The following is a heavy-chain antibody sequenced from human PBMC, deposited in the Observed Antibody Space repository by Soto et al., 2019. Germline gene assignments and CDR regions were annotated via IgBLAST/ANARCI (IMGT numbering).Heavy chain of an antibody. V-gene: IGHV1-3*01. D-gene: IGHD2-21*02. CDR1: GYTFTSYA. CDR2: INAGNGDT. Sequence: QVQVVQSGAEVKKPGASVRVSCKASGYTFTSYAIHWVRQAPGQRLEWMGWINAGNGDTKYSQKFQGRGTFTTDTSASTVDIVMGSLRSEVTAVYYCATEAYSPSDDTYYHMDVWGNGTTVTVSS. CDR3: ATEAYSPSDDTYYHMDV. J-gene: IGHJ6*03.